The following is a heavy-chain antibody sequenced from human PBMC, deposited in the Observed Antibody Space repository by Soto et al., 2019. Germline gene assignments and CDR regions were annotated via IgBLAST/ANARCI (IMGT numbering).Heavy chain of an antibody. Sequence: PGGSLRLSCAASGFTFSNHAMSWVRQAPGKGLEWVSSISGSGGSTFYADSVKGRFTISRDSSKNTVSLQMNSLRAEDTAAYFCAKCIEGPWDFYYGMDVWGQGTTVTVSS. D-gene: IGHD2-8*01. J-gene: IGHJ6*02. CDR3: AKCIEGPWDFYYGMDV. CDR1: GFTFSNHA. CDR2: ISGSGGST. V-gene: IGHV3-23*01.